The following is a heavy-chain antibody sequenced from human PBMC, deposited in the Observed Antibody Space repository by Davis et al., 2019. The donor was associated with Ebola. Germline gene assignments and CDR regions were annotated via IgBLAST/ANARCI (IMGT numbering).Heavy chain of an antibody. J-gene: IGHJ6*02. CDR3: ARFGYYRGYYGMDV. CDR1: GGSFSGYY. D-gene: IGHD3-3*01. CDR2: INHSGST. Sequence: SETLSLTCAVYGGSFSGYYWSWIRQPPGKGLAWSGEINHSGSTNYNPSLKSRVTISVEPSKNQFSLKLSSVTAADTAVYYCARFGYYRGYYGMDVWGQGTTVTVSS. V-gene: IGHV4-34*01.